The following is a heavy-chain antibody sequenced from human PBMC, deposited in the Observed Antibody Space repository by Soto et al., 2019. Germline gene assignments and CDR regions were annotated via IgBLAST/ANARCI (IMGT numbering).Heavy chain of an antibody. J-gene: IGHJ5*02. V-gene: IGHV4-59*01. CDR2: IYYSGRN. D-gene: IGHD4-17*01. CDR3: AREAPYGDYFRFAP. CDR1: GGSISSYY. Sequence: SETLSLTCTVPGGSISSYYWSLIRLPPGKGLEWIGYIYYSGRNNYNPSLKIRVTITVDTSKNQFSLRMSSLTAAHTAGYYCAREAPYGDYFRFAPVGQGTMVTFSS.